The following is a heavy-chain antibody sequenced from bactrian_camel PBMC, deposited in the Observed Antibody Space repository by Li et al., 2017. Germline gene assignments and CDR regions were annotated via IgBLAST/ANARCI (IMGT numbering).Heavy chain of an antibody. Sequence: DVQLVESGGGLVQPGGSLRLSCAASGFTFNNYATSWVRQAPGKGLEWVSSISSGGSSTYYADSVKGRFTISGDNAKNTLYLQLNSLKTEDTAMYYCAKGVDEYYYWGQGTQVTVS. CDR2: ISSGGSST. J-gene: IGHJ4*01. CDR1: GFTFNNYA. D-gene: IGHD3*01. V-gene: IGHV3S31*01. CDR3: AKGVDEYYY.